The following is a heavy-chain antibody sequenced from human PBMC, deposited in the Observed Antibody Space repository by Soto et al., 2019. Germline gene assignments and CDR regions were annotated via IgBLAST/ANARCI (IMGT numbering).Heavy chain of an antibody. CDR3: ARVLPIKYSSSSGGMDV. J-gene: IGHJ6*02. CDR2: IGTAGDT. V-gene: IGHV3-13*01. D-gene: IGHD6-6*01. CDR1: GFTFSSYD. Sequence: PGGSLRLSCAASGFTFSSYDMHWVRQATGKGLEWVSAIGTAGDTYYPGSVKGRFTISGENAKNSLYLQMNSLRAGDTAVYYCARVLPIKYSSSSGGMDVWGQGTTVTVSS.